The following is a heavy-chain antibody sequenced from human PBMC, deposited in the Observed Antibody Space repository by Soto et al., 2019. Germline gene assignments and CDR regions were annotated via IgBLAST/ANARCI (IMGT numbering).Heavy chain of an antibody. Sequence: PSETLSLTCTVSGGSISSYYWSWIRQPPGKGLEGIGYIYNSGSTNYSPSLESRVTISIDTSKSQFSLKLSSVTAADTAVYYCARYPPGYCSGGSCYSMNAFDIWGQGTMVTVSS. J-gene: IGHJ3*02. CDR1: GGSISSYY. V-gene: IGHV4-59*01. D-gene: IGHD2-15*01. CDR3: ARYPPGYCSGGSCYSMNAFDI. CDR2: IYNSGST.